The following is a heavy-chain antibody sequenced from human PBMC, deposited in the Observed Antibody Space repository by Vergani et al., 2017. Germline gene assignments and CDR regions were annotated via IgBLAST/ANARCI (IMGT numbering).Heavy chain of an antibody. Sequence: QVQLVQSGAEVKKPGASVKVSCKASGYTFTSYGISWVRQAPGQGLEWMGGFDPEHGEVTFAHHIQGRVTMTEDRSTDTAYMELSSLRPEDTALYYCDWGQGTLVTVSS. J-gene: IGHJ4*02. CDR1: GYTFTSYG. CDR3: D. V-gene: IGHV1-18*01. CDR2: FDPEHGEV.